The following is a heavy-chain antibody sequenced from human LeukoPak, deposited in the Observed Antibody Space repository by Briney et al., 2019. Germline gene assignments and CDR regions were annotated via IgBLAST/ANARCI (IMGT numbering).Heavy chain of an antibody. CDR1: GGSISSYY. Sequence: SETLSLTCTVSGGSISSYYWSWIRQPPGKGLEWIGYIYYSGSTNYNPFLKSRVTISVDTSKNQFSLKLSSVTAADTAVYYCASSVFWSVYSFDYGGRETLATVSS. CDR3: ASSVFWSVYSFDY. J-gene: IGHJ4*02. D-gene: IGHD3-3*01. V-gene: IGHV4-59*01. CDR2: IYYSGST.